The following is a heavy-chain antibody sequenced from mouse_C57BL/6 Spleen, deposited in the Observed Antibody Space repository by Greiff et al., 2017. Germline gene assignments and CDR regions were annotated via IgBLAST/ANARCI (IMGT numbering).Heavy chain of an antibody. V-gene: IGHV6-6*01. CDR2: IRNKANNHAT. D-gene: IGHD2-4*01. CDR1: GFTFSDAW. Sequence: DVMLVESGGGLVQPGGSMKLSCAASGFTFSDAWMDWVRQSPEKGLEWVAEIRNKANNHATYYAESVKGRFTISRDDSKSSVYLQMNSLRAEDTGIYYCTRVYYDYDVGYWYFDVWGTGTTVTVSS. CDR3: TRVYYDYDVGYWYFDV. J-gene: IGHJ1*03.